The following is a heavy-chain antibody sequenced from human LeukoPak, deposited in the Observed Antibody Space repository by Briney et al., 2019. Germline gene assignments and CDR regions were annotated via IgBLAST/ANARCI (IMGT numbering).Heavy chain of an antibody. CDR1: GGSISSGSYY. V-gene: IGHV4-61*02. CDR3: ARGYSSSLYFDY. J-gene: IGHJ4*02. Sequence: PSQTLSLTCTVSGGSISSGSYYWSWIRQPAGKGLEWIGRIYTSGSTNYNPSLKSRVTISVDTSKNQFSLKLSSVTAADTAVYYCARGYSSSLYFDYWGQGTLVTVSS. CDR2: IYTSGST. D-gene: IGHD6-6*01.